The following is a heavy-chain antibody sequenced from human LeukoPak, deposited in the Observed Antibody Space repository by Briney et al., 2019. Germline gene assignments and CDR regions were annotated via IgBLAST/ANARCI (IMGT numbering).Heavy chain of an antibody. Sequence: GGSLRLSCAASGFTFGSYAMSWVRQAPGKGLEWVSAISGSGGSTYYADSVKGRFTISRDNSKNTLYLQMNSLRAEDTAVYYCAKVSTYYDYVWGSYRYTDFDYWGQGTLVTVSS. J-gene: IGHJ4*02. CDR1: GFTFGSYA. CDR3: AKVSTYYDYVWGSYRYTDFDY. V-gene: IGHV3-23*01. D-gene: IGHD3-16*02. CDR2: ISGSGGST.